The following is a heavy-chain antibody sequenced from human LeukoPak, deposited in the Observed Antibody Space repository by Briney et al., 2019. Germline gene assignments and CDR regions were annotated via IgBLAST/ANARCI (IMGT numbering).Heavy chain of an antibody. V-gene: IGHV3-48*01. CDR3: TRDSHDFHFDY. CDR1: GFTFSSYS. D-gene: IGHD3-3*01. CDR2: ITSSSGTI. Sequence: GGSLRLSCAASGFTFSSYSMNWVRQAPGKGLEWVSYITSSSGTIYYADSVKRRFTISRDNAKNSLYLQMNSLRAEDTAVYYCTRDSHDFHFDYWGQGTLVTVSS. J-gene: IGHJ4*02.